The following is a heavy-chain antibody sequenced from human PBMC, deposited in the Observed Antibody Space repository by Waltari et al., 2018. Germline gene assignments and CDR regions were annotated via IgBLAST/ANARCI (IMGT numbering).Heavy chain of an antibody. V-gene: IGHV3-48*03. D-gene: IGHD6-19*01. CDR2: ISSREIVK. CDR1: GFSFNTHE. J-gene: IGHJ1*01. CDR3: ARGLPRGSGNSEYILH. Sequence: DVQLVESGGGLVQPGGSLRISCAASGFSFNTHEMHWVRQAPGKGLEWVSYISSREIVKYYAKSVRGRFTISRDNAKNSLFLQMTSLRVDDTAVYYCARGLPRGSGNSEYILHWGPGTLVTVSS.